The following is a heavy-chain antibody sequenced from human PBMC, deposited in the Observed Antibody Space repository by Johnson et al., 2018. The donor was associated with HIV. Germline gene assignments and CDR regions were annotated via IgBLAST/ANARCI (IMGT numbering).Heavy chain of an antibody. D-gene: IGHD6-19*01. Sequence: VQLVESGGGLVQPGGSLRLSCAAFGFTVSSNYMSWVRQAPGKGLEWVSVIYSGGSTYYADSVKGRFTISRDNSKNTLYLHMNSLRAEDTAVYYCARDQSNGWNRGAFGIWGQGTVVTVSS. J-gene: IGHJ3*02. CDR3: ARDQSNGWNRGAFGI. CDR2: IYSGGST. V-gene: IGHV3-66*01. CDR1: GFTVSSNY.